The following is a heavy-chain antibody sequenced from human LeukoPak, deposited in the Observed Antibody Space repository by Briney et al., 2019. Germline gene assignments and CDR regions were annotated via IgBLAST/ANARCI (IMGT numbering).Heavy chain of an antibody. D-gene: IGHD3-10*01. J-gene: IGHJ5*02. Sequence: PGGSLRLSCAASGFTFSSHSMNWVRQAPGKGLEWVSYISSSSSTIYYADSVKGRFTISRDNSKNTLYLQMNSLRAEDTAVYYCAKSVRFGESINWFDPWGQGTLVTVSS. CDR3: AKSVRFGESINWFDP. CDR2: ISSSSSTI. V-gene: IGHV3-48*01. CDR1: GFTFSSHS.